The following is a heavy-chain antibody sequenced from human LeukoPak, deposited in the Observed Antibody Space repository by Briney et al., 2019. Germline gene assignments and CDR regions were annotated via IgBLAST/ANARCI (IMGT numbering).Heavy chain of an antibody. CDR1: GFTFSTYS. CDR2: IISSSSYI. Sequence: MPGGSLRLSCAASGFTFSTYSMNWVRQAPGRGLEWVSSIISSSSYIYYADSVKGRFTISRDNAKNSLYLQMNSLKGDEKAVYYFVRQPQYCSGGSCYSFDYWSQGTLVTVSS. J-gene: IGHJ4*02. V-gene: IGHV3-21*01. CDR3: VRQPQYCSGGSCYSFDY. D-gene: IGHD2-15*01.